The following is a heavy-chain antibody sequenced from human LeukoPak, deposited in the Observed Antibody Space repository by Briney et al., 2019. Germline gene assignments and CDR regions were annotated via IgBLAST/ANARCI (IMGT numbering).Heavy chain of an antibody. CDR3: ARHALSGSYYDY. CDR1: GGSISSYY. J-gene: IGHJ4*02. CDR2: IYYSGST. D-gene: IGHD1-26*01. V-gene: IGHV4-59*08. Sequence: SETLSLTCTVPGGSISSYYWSWIRQPPGKGLKWIGYIYYSGSTNYNPSLKSRVTISVDTSKNQFSLKLSSVTAADTAVYYCARHALSGSYYDYWGQGTLVTVSS.